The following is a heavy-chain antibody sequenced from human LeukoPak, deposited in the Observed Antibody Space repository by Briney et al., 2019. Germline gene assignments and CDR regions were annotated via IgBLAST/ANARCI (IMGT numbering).Heavy chain of an antibody. D-gene: IGHD3-10*01. CDR1: GGTLRNYA. V-gene: IGHV1-69*11. CDR3: AGESFSRRAGITMVRGVITY. J-gene: IGHJ4*02. CDR2: IIPILDTT. Sequence: SVKVSCKASGGTLRNYAINWVRQAPGQGLEWMGRIIPILDTTNYAQKFQGRVTIITDESTSTAYMELITLRSGDTAVYYCAGESFSRRAGITMVRGVITYWGQGTLVTVSS.